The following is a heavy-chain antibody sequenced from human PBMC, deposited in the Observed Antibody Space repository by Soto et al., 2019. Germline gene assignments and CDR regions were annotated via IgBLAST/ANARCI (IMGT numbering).Heavy chain of an antibody. V-gene: IGHV4-59*08. J-gene: IGHJ4*02. CDR1: GNSIGDYY. Sequence: QVQLQESGPALVKPWETLSLTCTVSGNSIGDYYWSWFRQSPGKGLEWIGYIYGSGSTNYNPSLKSRVTISADTSKNQFSLKLTSVTAADTAVYYCARRRIGDYWGQGTPITVSS. CDR2: IYGSGST. D-gene: IGHD3-3*01. CDR3: ARRRIGDY.